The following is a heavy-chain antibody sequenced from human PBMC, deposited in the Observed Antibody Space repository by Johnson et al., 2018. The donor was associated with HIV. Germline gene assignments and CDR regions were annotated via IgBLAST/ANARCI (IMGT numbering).Heavy chain of an antibody. D-gene: IGHD4-23*01. Sequence: VQLVESGGGVVQPGRSLRLSCAASGFTFSSYAMSWVRQAPGKGLEWVSGISWNSGSIGYADSVKGRFTISRDNAKNSLYLQMNSLRAEDTALYYCAKDITVVMHGAGAFDIWGQGTMVTVSS. CDR3: AKDITVVMHGAGAFDI. V-gene: IGHV3-9*01. CDR2: ISWNSGSI. CDR1: GFTFSSYA. J-gene: IGHJ3*02.